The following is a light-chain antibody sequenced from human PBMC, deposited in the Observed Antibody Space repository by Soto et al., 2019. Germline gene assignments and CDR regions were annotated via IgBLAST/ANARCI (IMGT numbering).Light chain of an antibody. CDR3: SSYTSSGTYV. V-gene: IGLV2-14*01. J-gene: IGLJ1*01. CDR2: DVS. Sequence: CVLTQPAYVSGSAGQSITISCTGTSSDVGGYEFVSWYQQHPDNAPKLIIYDVSDRPSGESSRFSGSKSANTASLTISGLQAEDEADYYCSSYTSSGTYVFGTGTKVTVL. CDR1: SSDVGGYEF.